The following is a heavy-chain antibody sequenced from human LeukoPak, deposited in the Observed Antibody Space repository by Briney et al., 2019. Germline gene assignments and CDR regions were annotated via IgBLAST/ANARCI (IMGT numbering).Heavy chain of an antibody. Sequence: PSETLSLTCTVSGGSISSYYWSWIRQPAGKGLEWIGRIYTNGSTNYNPSLKSRVTISVDTSKNQFSLKLSSVTAADTAVYYRARATVTTWPDYYYGMDVWGQGTTVTVSS. V-gene: IGHV4-4*07. J-gene: IGHJ6*02. CDR3: ARATVTTWPDYYYGMDV. CDR2: IYTNGST. D-gene: IGHD4-17*01. CDR1: GGSISSYY.